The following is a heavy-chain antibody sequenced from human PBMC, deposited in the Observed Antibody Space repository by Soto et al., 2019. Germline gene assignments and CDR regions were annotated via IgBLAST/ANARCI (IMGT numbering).Heavy chain of an antibody. CDR2: IIPILGIA. V-gene: IGHV1-69*04. J-gene: IGHJ4*02. CDR1: GGTFSSYT. D-gene: IGHD3-10*01. CDR3: ARDYYGSGSYYHFDY. Sequence: SVKVSCKASGGTFSSYTISWVRQAPGQGLEWMGRIIPILGIANYAQKFQGRVTITADKSTSTAYMELSSLRSEDTAVYYCARDYYGSGSYYHFDYWGQGTLVTVSS.